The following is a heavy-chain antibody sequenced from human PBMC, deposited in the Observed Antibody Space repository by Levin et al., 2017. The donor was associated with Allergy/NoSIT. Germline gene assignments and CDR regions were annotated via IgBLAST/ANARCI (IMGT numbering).Heavy chain of an antibody. CDR2: IYLSGST. V-gene: IGHV4-30-2*01. CDR3: ARVAGYSYGYYFDY. CDR1: GGSISSGGYS. D-gene: IGHD5-18*01. Sequence: SCAVSGGSISSGGYSWSWLRQPPGKGLEWIGNIYLSGSTNDNPSLKSRVTMSVDRAKNQFSLKLSYVTAADPAVYYCARVAGYSYGYYFDYWGPGTLVTVSS. J-gene: IGHJ4*02.